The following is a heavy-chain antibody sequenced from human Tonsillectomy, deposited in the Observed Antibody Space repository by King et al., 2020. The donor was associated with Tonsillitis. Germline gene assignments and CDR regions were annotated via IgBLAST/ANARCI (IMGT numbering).Heavy chain of an antibody. D-gene: IGHD6-19*01. J-gene: IGHJ4*01. Sequence: VQLVESGAEVKEPGSSVKVSCKASGGTFSSYAISWVRQAPGQGLEWMGGIIPIFGTANYAQKFQGRVTITADESTSTAYMELSSLRSEDTAVYYCARDLGRLTQQWLVYYWGQGTLVTVSS. V-gene: IGHV1-69*01. CDR1: GGTFSSYA. CDR3: ARDLGRLTQQWLVYY. CDR2: IIPIFGTA.